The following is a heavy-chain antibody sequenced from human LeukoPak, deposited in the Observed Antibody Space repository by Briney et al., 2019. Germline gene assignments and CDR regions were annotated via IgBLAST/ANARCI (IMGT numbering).Heavy chain of an antibody. CDR1: GGSVSSNSYY. D-gene: IGHD3-10*01. Sequence: SETLSLTCTVSGGSVSSNSYYWSWIRQPPGKGLEWIGYIHYSGSTNYNPSLKSRVTISIDTSKNLFSLKLSSVTAADTAVYYCARDFNYYGSGSFWFDPRGQGTLVTVSS. V-gene: IGHV4-61*01. CDR3: ARDFNYYGSGSFWFDP. CDR2: IHYSGST. J-gene: IGHJ5*02.